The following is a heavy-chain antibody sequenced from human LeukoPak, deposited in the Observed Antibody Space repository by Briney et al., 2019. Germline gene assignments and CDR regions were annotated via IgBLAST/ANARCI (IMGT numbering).Heavy chain of an antibody. J-gene: IGHJ4*02. V-gene: IGHV1-69*13. CDR2: IIPIFGTA. CDR3: ARAQIINYYDSSGYYY. Sequence: SVKVSCKASGGTFSSYAISWVRQAPGQGLEWMGGIIPIFGTANYAQKFQGRVTITADESTSTAYMELSSLRSEDTAVYYCARAQIINYYDSSGYYYWGQGTLVTASS. D-gene: IGHD3-22*01. CDR1: GGTFSSYA.